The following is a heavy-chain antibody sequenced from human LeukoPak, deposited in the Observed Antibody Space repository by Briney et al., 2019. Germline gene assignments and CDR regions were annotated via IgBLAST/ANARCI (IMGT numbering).Heavy chain of an antibody. V-gene: IGHV4-59*01. Sequence: PSETLSLTCTVSGGSISSYYWSWIRQPPGKGLEWIGYIYYSGSTNYNPSLKSQVTISVDTSKNQFSLKLSSVTAADTAVYYCARVSTLALHYYGMDVWGQGTTVTVSS. CDR2: IYYSGST. CDR1: GGSISSYY. D-gene: IGHD6-13*01. CDR3: ARVSTLALHYYGMDV. J-gene: IGHJ6*02.